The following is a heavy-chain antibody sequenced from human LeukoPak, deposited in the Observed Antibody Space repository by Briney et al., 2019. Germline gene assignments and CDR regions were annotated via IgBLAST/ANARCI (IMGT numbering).Heavy chain of an antibody. D-gene: IGHD4-17*01. CDR3: AREDPQTTVPEGMDV. CDR2: IYYSGTT. CDR1: GGSISYYY. Sequence: SETLSLTCTVYGGSISYYYWSWIRQSPGKGLEWIGYIYYSGTTNYNPSLKSRVTISVDTSKNQFSLQLRSVTAADTAVYYCAREDPQTTVPEGMDVWGQGTTVTVSS. V-gene: IGHV4-59*01. J-gene: IGHJ6*02.